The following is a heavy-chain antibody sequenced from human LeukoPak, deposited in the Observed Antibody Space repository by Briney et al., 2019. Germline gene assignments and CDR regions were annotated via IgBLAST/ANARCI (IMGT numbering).Heavy chain of an antibody. CDR3: AKDGLGGFRDYMDV. J-gene: IGHJ6*03. D-gene: IGHD3-10*01. CDR1: GFTFSSFG. V-gene: IGHV3-23*01. CDR2: ISGSGGST. Sequence: PGGSLRLSCAASGFTFSSFGMSWVRQAPGKGLEWVSSISGSGGSTYYADSVKGRFTISRDNSKNTLYLQMNSLRAEDTAISYCAKDGLGGFRDYMDVWGKGTTVTISS.